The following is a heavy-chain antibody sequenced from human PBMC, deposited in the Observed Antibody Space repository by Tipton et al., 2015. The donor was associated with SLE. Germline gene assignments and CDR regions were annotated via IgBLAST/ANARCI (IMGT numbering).Heavy chain of an antibody. J-gene: IGHJ3*02. CDR1: GGSISSSSYY. Sequence: LRLSCTVSGGSISSSSYYWSWIRQPPGKGLEWIGYIYYSGSTNYNPSLKSRVTISVDTSKNQFSLKLSSVTAADTAVYYCAREPPSSIAARGAFDIWGQGTMVTVSS. V-gene: IGHV4-61*01. CDR2: IYYSGST. CDR3: AREPPSSIAARGAFDI. D-gene: IGHD6-6*01.